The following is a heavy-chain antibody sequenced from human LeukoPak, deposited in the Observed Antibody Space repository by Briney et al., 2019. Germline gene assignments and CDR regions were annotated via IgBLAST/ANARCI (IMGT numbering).Heavy chain of an antibody. V-gene: IGHV3-7*01. CDR3: ARDRVDTGRLDY. J-gene: IGHJ4*02. Sequence: GGSLRLSCLASGFTFSNYWMNWVRQAPGKGLEWVASIKGDGSEINYMNSVNGRFTISRDNSKSSLYLQMNSLRAEDTAVYYCARDRVDTGRLDYWGQGTLVTVSS. D-gene: IGHD5-18*01. CDR1: GFTFSNYW. CDR2: IKGDGSEI.